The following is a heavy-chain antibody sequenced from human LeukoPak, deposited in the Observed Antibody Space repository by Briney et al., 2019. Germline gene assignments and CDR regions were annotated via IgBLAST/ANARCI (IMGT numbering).Heavy chain of an antibody. CDR3: ARVDTAMVTDY. D-gene: IGHD5-18*01. J-gene: IGHJ4*02. V-gene: IGHV3-64*01. Sequence: PGRSLRLSCAASGFTFSSYAMHWVRQAPGKGLEYVSAISSNGGSTYYANSVKGRFTISRDNSKNTLYLQMGSLRAEDMAAYYCARVDTAMVTDYWGQGTLVTVSS. CDR1: GFTFSSYA. CDR2: ISSNGGST.